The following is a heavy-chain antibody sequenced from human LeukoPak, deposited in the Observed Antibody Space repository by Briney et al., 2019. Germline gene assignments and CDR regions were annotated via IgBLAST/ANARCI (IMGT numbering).Heavy chain of an antibody. CDR1: GGTFSSYA. V-gene: IGHV1-69*05. CDR2: IIPIFGTA. CDR3: AIQPNYGDYTFDP. D-gene: IGHD4-17*01. J-gene: IGHJ5*02. Sequence: SVKVSCKASGGTFSSYAISWVRQAPGQGLEWMGGIIPIFGTANYAQKFQGRVTITRNTSISTAYMELSSLRSEDTAVYYCAIQPNYGDYTFDPWGQGTLVTVSS.